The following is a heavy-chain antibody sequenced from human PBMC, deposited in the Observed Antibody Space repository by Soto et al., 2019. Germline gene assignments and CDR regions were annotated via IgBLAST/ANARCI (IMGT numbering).Heavy chain of an antibody. J-gene: IGHJ4*02. D-gene: IGHD3-16*01. V-gene: IGHV1-18*01. CDR2: ISAYNGNT. Sequence: QVQLVQSGAEVKKPGASVKVSCKASGYTFTNFGISWVRQAPGQGLEWMGWISAYNGNTNYAQNFQGRVTMTTDTSMSTDYMELRSLRSDDTAGYYGARGGTPIDYWGQGTLVTVSS. CDR3: ARGGTPIDY. CDR1: GYTFTNFG.